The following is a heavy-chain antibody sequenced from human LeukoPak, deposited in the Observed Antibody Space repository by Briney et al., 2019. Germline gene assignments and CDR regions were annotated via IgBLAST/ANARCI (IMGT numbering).Heavy chain of an antibody. V-gene: IGHV3-30*03. CDR2: ISSDGSNK. CDR3: AICPRYSGSLVWFDP. D-gene: IGHD1-26*01. J-gene: IGHJ5*02. CDR1: GFTFSSYA. Sequence: GGSLRLSCAASGFTFSSYAMSWVRQAPGKGLEWVAVISSDGSNKYYADSVKGRVTISRDNSKNTLVLQMNSLRAEDTAVYYCAICPRYSGSLVWFDPWGQGTLVTVSS.